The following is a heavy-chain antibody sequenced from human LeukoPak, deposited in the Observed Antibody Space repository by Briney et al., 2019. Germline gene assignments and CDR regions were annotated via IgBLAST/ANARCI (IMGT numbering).Heavy chain of an antibody. V-gene: IGHV6-1*01. J-gene: IGHJ5*02. D-gene: IGHD2-2*01. CDR2: THYRSTWYN. CDR1: GDSVSSNSVT. CDR3: ARRLTQYDCFDP. Sequence: SQTLSLTCAISGDSVSSNSVTWDWIRQSPSRGLEWLGRTHYRSTWYNDYAVSVRGRITVNPDTSKNQFSLHLNSVTPEDTAVYYCARRLTQYDCFDPWGQGILVTVSS.